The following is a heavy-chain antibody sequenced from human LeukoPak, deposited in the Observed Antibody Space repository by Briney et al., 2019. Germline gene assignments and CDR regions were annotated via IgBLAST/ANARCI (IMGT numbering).Heavy chain of an antibody. V-gene: IGHV1-18*01. CDR3: ARENTAMVTGWFDP. Sequence: ASVKVSCKASGYTFTSYGISWVRQAPGQGLERMGWISAYNGNTNYAQKLQGRVTMTTDTSTSTAYMELRSLRSDDTAVYYCARENTAMVTGWFDPWGQGTLVTVSS. CDR2: ISAYNGNT. J-gene: IGHJ5*02. CDR1: GYTFTSYG. D-gene: IGHD5-18*01.